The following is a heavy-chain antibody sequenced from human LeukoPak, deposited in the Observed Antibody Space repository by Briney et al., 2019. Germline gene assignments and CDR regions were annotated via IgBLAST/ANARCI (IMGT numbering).Heavy chain of an antibody. Sequence: ASVTVSCKASGYTFTTYGISWVRQAPGQGLEWMGWISAYNGNTNSAQKLQGRVTMTTDTSTSTAYMEMRSLRSDDTAVYYCARDSGGYSGYDFWDYWGQGTLVTVSS. V-gene: IGHV1-18*01. D-gene: IGHD5-12*01. CDR3: ARDSGGYSGYDFWDY. CDR2: ISAYNGNT. J-gene: IGHJ4*02. CDR1: GYTFTTYG.